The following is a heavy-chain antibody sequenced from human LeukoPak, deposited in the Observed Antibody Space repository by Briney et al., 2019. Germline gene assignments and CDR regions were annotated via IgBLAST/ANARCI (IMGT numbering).Heavy chain of an antibody. V-gene: IGHV3-23*01. CDR3: ARDSSQGTRWFDS. D-gene: IGHD1-14*01. CDR1: GFTFSSYA. CDR2: ISGSGGST. J-gene: IGHJ5*01. Sequence: GGSLRLSCAASGFTFSSYAMSWVRQAPGKGLEWVSAISGSGGSTNYADSVKGRFTISRDNSKNTLYLQMNSLRAEDTAVYYCARDSSQGTRWFDSWGQGTLVTVS.